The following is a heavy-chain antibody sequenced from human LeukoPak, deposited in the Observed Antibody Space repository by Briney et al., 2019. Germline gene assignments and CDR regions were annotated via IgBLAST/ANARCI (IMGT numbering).Heavy chain of an antibody. V-gene: IGHV4-59*01. D-gene: IGHD3-22*01. CDR3: ARSGDYYDSSGYFSWTFVI. CDR1: GGSISSYY. J-gene: IGHJ3*02. CDR2: ISYSGST. Sequence: PSETLSLTCTASGGSISSYYWSWIRQPPGKGLEWIGYISYSGSTNYNPSLRSRVTISVDTSKNQFSLKLSSVTAADTAVYYCARSGDYYDSSGYFSWTFVIWGQGTMVTVSS.